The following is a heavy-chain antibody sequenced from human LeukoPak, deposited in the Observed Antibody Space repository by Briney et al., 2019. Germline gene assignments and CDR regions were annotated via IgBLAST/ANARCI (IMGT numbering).Heavy chain of an antibody. CDR3: ARDGRYYDSSGYIRGFDY. J-gene: IGHJ4*02. Sequence: SETLSLTCAVHGGSFSGYYWSWIRQPPGKGLEWIGEINHSGSTNYNPSLKSRVTISVDKSKNQFSLKLSSVTAADTAVYYCARDGRYYDSSGYIRGFDYWGQGTLVTVSS. D-gene: IGHD3-22*01. CDR1: GGSFSGYY. V-gene: IGHV4-34*01. CDR2: INHSGST.